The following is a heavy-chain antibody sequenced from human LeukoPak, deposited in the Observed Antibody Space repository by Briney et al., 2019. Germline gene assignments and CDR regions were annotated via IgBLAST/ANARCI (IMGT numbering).Heavy chain of an antibody. CDR2: IYHSGST. V-gene: IGHV4-30-2*01. CDR3: ARLTYGWFDP. D-gene: IGHD3-10*01. J-gene: IGHJ5*02. CDR1: GGSISSGGYS. Sequence: PSQTLSLTCAVSGGSISSGGYSWSWIRQPPGKGLEWIGYIYHSGSTYYNPSLKSRVTISVDRSKNQSSLKLSSVTAADTAVYYCARLTYGWFDPWGQGTLVTVSS.